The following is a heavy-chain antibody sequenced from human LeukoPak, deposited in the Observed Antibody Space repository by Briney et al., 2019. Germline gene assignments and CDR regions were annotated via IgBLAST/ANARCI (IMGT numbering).Heavy chain of an antibody. J-gene: IGHJ5*02. D-gene: IGHD5-18*01. CDR2: INHSGST. CDR3: ARPTLGYSYGPNWFDP. V-gene: IGHV4-34*01. CDR1: GGSISSYY. Sequence: PSETLSLTCTVSGGSISSYYWSWIRQPPGKGLEWIGEINHSGSTNYNPSLKSRVTISVDTSKNQFSLKLSSVTAADTAVYYCARPTLGYSYGPNWFDPWGQGTLVTVSS.